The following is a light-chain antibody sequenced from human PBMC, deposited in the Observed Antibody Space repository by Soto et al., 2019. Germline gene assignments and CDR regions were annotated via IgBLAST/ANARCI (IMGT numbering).Light chain of an antibody. Sequence: QSVLTQPPSVSGAPGQRVTISCTGSSSNIGANYDVHWYQHRPGTAPKLLIFGNNNRPSGVPDRFSDSKSGTSASLAISGLRSEDEADYYCAAWDDSLRGRVFGGGTKLTVL. CDR1: SSNIGANYD. CDR3: AAWDDSLRGRV. CDR2: GNN. J-gene: IGLJ3*02. V-gene: IGLV1-40*01.